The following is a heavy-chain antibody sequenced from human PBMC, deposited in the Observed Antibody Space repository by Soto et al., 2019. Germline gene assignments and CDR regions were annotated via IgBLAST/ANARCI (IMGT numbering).Heavy chain of an antibody. CDR1: GGSISSSNW. CDR2: IYHSGST. D-gene: IGHD6-13*01. CDR3: ARGWGIAAAGSDY. V-gene: IGHV4-4*02. J-gene: IGHJ4*02. Sequence: SETLSLTCTVSGGSISSSNWWSWVRQPPGKGLECIWEIYHSGSTNYNPSLKSRVTISVDKSKNQFSLKLNSVTAADTAVYYCARGWGIAAAGSDYWGQGTLVTVSS.